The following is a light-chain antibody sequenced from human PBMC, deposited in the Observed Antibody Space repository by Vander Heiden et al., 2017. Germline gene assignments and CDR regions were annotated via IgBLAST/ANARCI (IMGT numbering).Light chain of an antibody. CDR2: HAS. CDR1: QSVSTY. V-gene: IGKV3-11*01. Sequence: EVVFTQSPATLSLSPGQRATLSCRASQSVSTYLAWYQQKPGQAPRLLIYHASNRATGIPARFSGSGSGTDFTLTISSLEPEDFAVYYCQQGSNWPPITFGQGTRLEIK. J-gene: IGKJ5*01. CDR3: QQGSNWPPIT.